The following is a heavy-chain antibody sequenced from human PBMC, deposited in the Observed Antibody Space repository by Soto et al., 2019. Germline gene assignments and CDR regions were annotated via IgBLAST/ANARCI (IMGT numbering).Heavy chain of an antibody. CDR3: ARVRRYYYDSSGYYSL. J-gene: IGHJ4*02. D-gene: IGHD3-22*01. Sequence: VGSLRLSCAASGFTFSSYEMNWVRQAPGKGLEWVSYISSSGSTIYYADSVKGRFTISRDNAKNSLYLQMNSLRAEDTAVYYCARVRRYYYDSSGYYSLWGQGTLVTVSS. V-gene: IGHV3-48*03. CDR2: ISSSGSTI. CDR1: GFTFSSYE.